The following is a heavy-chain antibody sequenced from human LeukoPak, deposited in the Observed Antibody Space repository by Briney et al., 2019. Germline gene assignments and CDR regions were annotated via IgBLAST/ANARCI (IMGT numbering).Heavy chain of an antibody. CDR1: GGSFSGYY. Sequence: SETLSLTCAVYGGSFSGYYWSWIRQPPGKGLEWIGEINHSGSTNYNPSLKSRVTISVDTSKNQFSLKLSSVTAADTAVYYCARDRQVAGTDYWGQGTLVTVSS. V-gene: IGHV4-34*01. D-gene: IGHD6-19*01. CDR3: ARDRQVAGTDY. J-gene: IGHJ4*02. CDR2: INHSGST.